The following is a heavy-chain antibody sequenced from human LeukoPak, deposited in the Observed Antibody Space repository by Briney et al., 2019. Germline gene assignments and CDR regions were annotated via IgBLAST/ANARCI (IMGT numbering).Heavy chain of an antibody. V-gene: IGHV4-39*01. CDR3: AKSGGYGLIDY. J-gene: IGHJ4*01. Sequence: ASETLSLTCTVSGGSISSSSYYWGWIRQPPGKGLGWIGSIYSSGSTYYNSSLKSRVTISIDTSKNQVSLKMSSVTAADTAVYYCAKSGGYGLIDYWGQGTLVTVSS. CDR2: IYSSGST. D-gene: IGHD6-25*01. CDR1: GGSISSSSYY.